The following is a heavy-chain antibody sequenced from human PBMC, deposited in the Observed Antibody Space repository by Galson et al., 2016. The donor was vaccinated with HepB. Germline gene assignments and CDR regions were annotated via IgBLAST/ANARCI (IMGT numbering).Heavy chain of an antibody. CDR1: GFSVSNNY. Sequence: SLRLSCAASGFSVSNNYMTWVRQAPGKGLEWVSLIYSRGDTYYADTVKGRFTISRDTSKNTLYLQMSSLRAEDTAIYSVARDGGVKLGGDYWGQGTLVTVSS. D-gene: IGHD7-27*01. J-gene: IGHJ4*02. V-gene: IGHV3-53*01. CDR2: IYSRGDT. CDR3: ARDGGVKLGGDY.